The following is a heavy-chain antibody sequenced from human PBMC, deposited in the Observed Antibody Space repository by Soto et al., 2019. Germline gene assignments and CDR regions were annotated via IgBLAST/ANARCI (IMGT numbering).Heavy chain of an antibody. CDR2: IGTAGDT. V-gene: IGHV3-13*01. J-gene: IGHJ6*03. Sequence: GGSLRLSCAASGFTFSSYDMHWVRQATGKGLEWVSAIGTAGDTYYPGSVKGRFTISRENAKNSLYLQMNSLRAGDTAVYYCARGYCTNGVCYSSPKYYYYYMDVWGKGTTVTVSS. CDR1: GFTFSSYD. D-gene: IGHD2-8*01. CDR3: ARGYCTNGVCYSSPKYYYYYMDV.